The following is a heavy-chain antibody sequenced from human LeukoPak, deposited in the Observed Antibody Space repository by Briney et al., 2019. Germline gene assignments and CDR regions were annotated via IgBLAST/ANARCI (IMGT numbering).Heavy chain of an antibody. Sequence: SETLSLTCAVSGGSISSSNWWSWVRQPPGKGLEWIGEIYHSGSTNYNPSLKSRVTISVDKSKNQFSLKLSSVTAADTAVYYCASALVVPAALDAFDIWGQGTVVTVSS. CDR2: IYHSGST. J-gene: IGHJ3*02. D-gene: IGHD2-2*01. V-gene: IGHV4-4*02. CDR3: ASALVVPAALDAFDI. CDR1: GGSISSSNW.